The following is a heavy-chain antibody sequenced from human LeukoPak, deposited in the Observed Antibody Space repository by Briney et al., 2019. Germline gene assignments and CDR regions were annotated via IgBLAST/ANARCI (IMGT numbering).Heavy chain of an antibody. CDR1: GYTFSTFG. J-gene: IGHJ5*02. CDR3: ARVGVVLPANWFDP. CDR2: INADNGNT. Sequence: ASVKVSCKASGYTFSTFGISWVRQAPGQGLEWMGWINADNGNTKYAQQLQGRVTMTTDTSTSTAYMELRSLRSDGTAVYYCARVGVVLPANWFDPWGQGTLVTVSS. V-gene: IGHV1-18*01. D-gene: IGHD2-2*01.